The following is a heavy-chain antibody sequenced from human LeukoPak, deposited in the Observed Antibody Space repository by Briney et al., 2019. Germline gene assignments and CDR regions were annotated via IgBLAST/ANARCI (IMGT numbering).Heavy chain of an antibody. CDR1: GFTFSDHY. CDR2: IKNKANSYTT. Sequence: GGSLRLSCAASGFTFSDHYMDWVRQAPGKGLEWVGRIKNKANSYTTEYAASVKGRFTISRDDSKNSLFLQMNSLKTEDTAVYYCARVGYSYGSYYFDYWGQGTLVTVSS. V-gene: IGHV3-72*01. CDR3: ARVGYSYGSYYFDY. J-gene: IGHJ4*02. D-gene: IGHD5-18*01.